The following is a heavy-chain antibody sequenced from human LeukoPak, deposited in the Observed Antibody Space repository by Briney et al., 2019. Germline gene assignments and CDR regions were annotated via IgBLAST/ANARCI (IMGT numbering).Heavy chain of an antibody. J-gene: IGHJ3*02. CDR2: ISGSGGST. D-gene: IGHD1-26*01. Sequence: GGSLRLSCAASGFTFSSYAMSWVRQAPGKGLEWVSAISGSGGSTYYADSVKGRFTISRDNSKNTLYLQMNSLKTEDTAVYYCTRRSIVGATRISAFDIWGQGTMVTVSS. CDR3: TRRSIVGATRISAFDI. V-gene: IGHV3-23*01. CDR1: GFTFSSYA.